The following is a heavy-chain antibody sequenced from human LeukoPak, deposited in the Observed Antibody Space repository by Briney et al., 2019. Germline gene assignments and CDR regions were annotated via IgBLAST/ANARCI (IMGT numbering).Heavy chain of an antibody. V-gene: IGHV4-59*01. CDR1: GGSISSDY. Sequence: SETLSLTCTVSGGSISSDYWSWIRQSPGKGLEWIGYIYFSGSTNYNPSLKSRVTISVDTSKTQLSLKLSSVTAADTAVYYCARGGGYFNYWGQGTLVTVSS. J-gene: IGHJ4*02. D-gene: IGHD3-16*01. CDR2: IYFSGST. CDR3: ARGGGYFNY.